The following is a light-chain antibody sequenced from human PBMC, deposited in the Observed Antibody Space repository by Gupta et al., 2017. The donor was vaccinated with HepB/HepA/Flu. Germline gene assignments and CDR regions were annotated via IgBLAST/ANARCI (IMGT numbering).Light chain of an antibody. Sequence: SVLTHPPSASGTPGQRVTISCYGSSSNIGSNTVNWYQQLPGTAPKLLIYSNKQRPSGVRDQLSGSNSGTSASLAISGLQSEDEADYYCAAWGDSLNGVVFGGGTKLTVL. CDR1: SSNIGSNT. V-gene: IGLV1-44*01. CDR2: SNK. CDR3: AAWGDSLNGVV. J-gene: IGLJ2*01.